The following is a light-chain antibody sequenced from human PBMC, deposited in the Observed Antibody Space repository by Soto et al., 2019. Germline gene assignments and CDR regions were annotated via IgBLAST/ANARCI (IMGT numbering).Light chain of an antibody. J-gene: IGKJ3*01. V-gene: IGKV1-8*01. Sequence: AIRMTQSPSSFSASTGDRVTITCRASQGINSNLAWYQQNPGKAPKLLIYAASTLQSGVPSRFSGSGSGTDFTLTIGCLQSEDFATYYCQQYYSSPFTFGPGTKVEIK. CDR1: QGINSN. CDR2: AAS. CDR3: QQYYSSPFT.